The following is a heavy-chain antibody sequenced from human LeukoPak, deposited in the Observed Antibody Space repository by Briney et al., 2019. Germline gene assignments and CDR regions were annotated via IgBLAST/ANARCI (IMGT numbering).Heavy chain of an antibody. D-gene: IGHD3-22*01. Sequence: PGGSLRLSCAASGFTFSSYAMSWVRQAPGKGLEWVSAISGSGGSTYYADSVKGRFTISRDNSKNTLYLQTNSLRAEDTAVYYCAKFQHYYDSSGYSTPDYWGQGTLVTVSS. J-gene: IGHJ4*02. CDR1: GFTFSSYA. V-gene: IGHV3-23*01. CDR2: ISGSGGST. CDR3: AKFQHYYDSSGYSTPDY.